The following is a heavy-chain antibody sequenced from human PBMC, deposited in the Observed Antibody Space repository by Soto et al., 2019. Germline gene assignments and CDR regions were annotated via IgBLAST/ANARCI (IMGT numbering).Heavy chain of an antibody. J-gene: IGHJ6*02. Sequence: QVQLVESGGGVVQPGRSLRLSCAPSGFSFSDFGMPWVRQAPGKGLEWVAAISHDGSNQYYGDSVKGRFSISRDHSNNRLYLQMNNLKVEDSAIYFCAKETRSRAVTATRVNGMDVWGQGTTVTVSS. CDR2: ISHDGSNQ. CDR1: GFSFSDFG. V-gene: IGHV3-30*18. D-gene: IGHD2-21*02. CDR3: AKETRSRAVTATRVNGMDV.